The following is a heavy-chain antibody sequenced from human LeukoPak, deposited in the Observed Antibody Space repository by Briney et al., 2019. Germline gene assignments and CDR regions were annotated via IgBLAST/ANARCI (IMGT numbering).Heavy chain of an antibody. D-gene: IGHD3-10*01. CDR3: ARDLGAPDDY. J-gene: IGHJ4*02. Sequence: GGSLRLSCASSGFTFSKYWMHWVRHAPGKGLVWVSRINADGTSTNYADSVKGRFTISRENAKNTLYLQMNSLRAEDTAVYFCARDLGAPDDYWGQGTPVTVSS. V-gene: IGHV3-74*01. CDR1: GFTFSKYW. CDR2: INADGTST.